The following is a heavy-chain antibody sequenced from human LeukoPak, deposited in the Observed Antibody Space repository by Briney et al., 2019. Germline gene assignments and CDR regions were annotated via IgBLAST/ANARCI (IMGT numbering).Heavy chain of an antibody. D-gene: IGHD5-18*01. V-gene: IGHV4-34*01. J-gene: IGHJ4*02. CDR1: GGSFSSYY. Sequence: PSETLSLTCAVYGGSFSSYYWSWIRQPPGKGLEWIGEINHSGSTNYNPSLKSRVTISVDTSKNQFSLKLSSVTAADTAVYYCARGVDTAMETGYFDYWGQGTLVTVSS. CDR3: ARGVDTAMETGYFDY. CDR2: INHSGST.